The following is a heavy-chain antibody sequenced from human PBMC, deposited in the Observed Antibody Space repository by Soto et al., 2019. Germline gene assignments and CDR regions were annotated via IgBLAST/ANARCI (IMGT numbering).Heavy chain of an antibody. Sequence: PSETLSLTCTVSGGSISSYYWSWIRQPPGKGLEWIGYIYYSGSTNYNPSLKSRVTISVDTSKNQFSLKLSSVTAADTAVYYCARGIAVAGQGVYYMDVWGKGTTVTVSS. D-gene: IGHD6-19*01. V-gene: IGHV4-59*01. CDR1: GGSISSYY. CDR3: ARGIAVAGQGVYYMDV. J-gene: IGHJ6*03. CDR2: IYYSGST.